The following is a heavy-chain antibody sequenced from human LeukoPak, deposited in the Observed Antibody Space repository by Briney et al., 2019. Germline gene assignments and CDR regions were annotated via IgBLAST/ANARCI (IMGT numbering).Heavy chain of an antibody. D-gene: IGHD6-19*01. CDR3: ARETSSGWYSV. CDR2: IYYSGST. Sequence: SETLSLTCTVSGGSVSSGSYYWSWIRQPPGKGLEWIGYIYYSGSTNYNPSLKSRVTISVDTSKNQFSLKLSSVTAADTAVYYCARETSSGWYSVWGQGTLVTVSS. CDR1: GGSVSSGSYY. V-gene: IGHV4-61*01. J-gene: IGHJ4*02.